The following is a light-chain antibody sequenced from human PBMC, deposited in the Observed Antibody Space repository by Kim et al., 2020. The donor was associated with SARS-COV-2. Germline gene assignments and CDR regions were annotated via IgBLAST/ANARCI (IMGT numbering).Light chain of an antibody. CDR1: SLRTYY. CDR2: DEN. Sequence: AWGQTVRITCQEDSLRTYYASWYQQKPGQAPVLVIYDENDRPSGIPDRFSASSSGNTASLTITGAQAEDEADYYCNSRDSSGNSYFFGTGTKVTVL. J-gene: IGLJ1*01. V-gene: IGLV3-19*01. CDR3: NSRDSSGNSYF.